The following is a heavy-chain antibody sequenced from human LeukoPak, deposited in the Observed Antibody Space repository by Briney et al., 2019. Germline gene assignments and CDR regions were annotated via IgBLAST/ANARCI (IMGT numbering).Heavy chain of an antibody. V-gene: IGHV4-59*01. D-gene: IGHD3-16*01. Sequence: PSETLSLTCTVSGGSISSYYWSWIRQPPGKGLEWIGYIYYSGSTNYNPSLKSRVTISVDTSKNQFSLKLSSVTAADTAVYYCAASKWAQGVMYYYYYMDVWGKGTTVTVSS. J-gene: IGHJ6*03. CDR2: IYYSGST. CDR3: AASKWAQGVMYYYYYMDV. CDR1: GGSISSYY.